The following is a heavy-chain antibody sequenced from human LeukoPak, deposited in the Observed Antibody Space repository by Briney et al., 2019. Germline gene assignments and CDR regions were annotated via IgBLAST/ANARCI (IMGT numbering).Heavy chain of an antibody. D-gene: IGHD6-6*01. J-gene: IGHJ5*02. Sequence: SETLSLTCTVSGASISSGSYYWSWIRQPAGKGLELVGRIYSSGSINYNPSLKSRVTISVDTSKNQFSLKLSSVTAADTAVYYCARDRGSSVVAFWFDPWGPGTLVTVSS. CDR1: GASISSGSYY. V-gene: IGHV4-61*02. CDR3: ARDRGSSVVAFWFDP. CDR2: IYSSGSI.